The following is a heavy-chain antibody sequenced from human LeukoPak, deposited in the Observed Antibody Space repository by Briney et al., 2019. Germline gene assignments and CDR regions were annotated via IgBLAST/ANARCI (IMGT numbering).Heavy chain of an antibody. CDR3: ARDHDSSSWTGIYYFDY. J-gene: IGHJ4*02. Sequence: SETLSLTCAVYGGSFSGYYWSWIRQPPGKGLEWIGEINHSGSTNYNPSLKSRVTISVDTSKNQFSLKLSSVTAADTAVYYCARDHDSSSWTGIYYFDYWGQGTLVTVSS. D-gene: IGHD6-13*01. CDR2: INHSGST. V-gene: IGHV4-34*01. CDR1: GGSFSGYY.